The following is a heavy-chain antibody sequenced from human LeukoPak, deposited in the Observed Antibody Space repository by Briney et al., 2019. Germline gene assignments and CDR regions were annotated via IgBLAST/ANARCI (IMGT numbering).Heavy chain of an antibody. D-gene: IGHD3-22*01. V-gene: IGHV3-48*01. Sequence: GGSLRLSCAASGFTFSSYSMNWVRQAPGKGLEWVSYISSSSSTIYYADSVKGRFTISRDNAKNSLYLQMNSLRAADTAVYYCARDPSGAMIHDAFDIWGQGTMVTVSS. CDR3: ARDPSGAMIHDAFDI. J-gene: IGHJ3*02. CDR1: GFTFSSYS. CDR2: ISSSSSTI.